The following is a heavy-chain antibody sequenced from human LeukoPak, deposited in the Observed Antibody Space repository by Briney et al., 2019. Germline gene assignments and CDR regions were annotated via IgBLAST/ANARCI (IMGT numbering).Heavy chain of an antibody. J-gene: IGHJ6*02. V-gene: IGHV4-34*01. CDR2: INHSGST. Sequence: SETLSLTCAVYGGSLSGYYWSWIRQPPGKGLEWIGEINHSGSTNYNPSLKSRVTISVDTSKNQFSLKLSSVTAADTAVYYCARRARVDIVATMRASYYYGMDVWGQGTTVTVSS. D-gene: IGHD5-12*01. CDR3: ARRARVDIVATMRASYYYGMDV. CDR1: GGSLSGYY.